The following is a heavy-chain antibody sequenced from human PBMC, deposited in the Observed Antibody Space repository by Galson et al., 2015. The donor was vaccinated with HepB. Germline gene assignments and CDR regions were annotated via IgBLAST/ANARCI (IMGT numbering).Heavy chain of an antibody. Sequence: SLRLSCAASGFTFSSYSMNWVRQAPGKGLEWVSSISSSSSYIYYADSVKGRFTISRDNSKNSLYLQMNSLRAEDTAVYYCARVQWELPDYWGQGTLVTVSP. CDR2: ISSSSSYI. CDR3: ARVQWELPDY. D-gene: IGHD1-26*01. V-gene: IGHV3-21*01. J-gene: IGHJ4*02. CDR1: GFTFSSYS.